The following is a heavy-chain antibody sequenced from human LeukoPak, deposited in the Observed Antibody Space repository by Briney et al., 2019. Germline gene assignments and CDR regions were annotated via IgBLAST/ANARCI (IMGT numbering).Heavy chain of an antibody. J-gene: IGHJ5*02. V-gene: IGHV1-2*02. CDR1: GYTFTGYY. CDR3: ARAIYDSSGGYNWFDP. CDR2: INPNSGGT. Sequence: ASVKVSCKASGYTFTGYYMHWVRQAPGQGLEWMGWINPNSGGTNYAQKFQGRVTMTRDTSIGTAYMELSRLRSDDTAVYYCARAIYDSSGGYNWFDPWGQGTLVTVSS. D-gene: IGHD3-22*01.